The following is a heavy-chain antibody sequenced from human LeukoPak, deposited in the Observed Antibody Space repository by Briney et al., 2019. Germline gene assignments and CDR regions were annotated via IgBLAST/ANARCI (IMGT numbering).Heavy chain of an antibody. V-gene: IGHV3-23*01. J-gene: IGHJ4*02. Sequence: GGSLRLSCAASGFTFSSYAMSWVRQAPGKGLEWVSAISGSGGSTYYADSVKGRFTISRDNSKNTLYLQMNSLRAEDTAVYYCAKDLGCSYGYATPLDDYWGQGTLVTVSS. CDR2: ISGSGGST. CDR1: GFTFSSYA. D-gene: IGHD5-18*01. CDR3: AKDLGCSYGYATPLDDY.